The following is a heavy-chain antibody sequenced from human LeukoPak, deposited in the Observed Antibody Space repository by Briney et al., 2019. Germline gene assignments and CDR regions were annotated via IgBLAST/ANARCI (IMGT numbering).Heavy chain of an antibody. CDR2: IYTSGST. V-gene: IGHV4-4*07. CDR1: GGSISSYY. D-gene: IGHD2-2*02. Sequence: SETLSLTCTVSGGSISSYYWNWIRQPAGKGLEWIGRIYTSGSTNHNPSLKSRVTMSVDMSKNQFSLRLSSVTAADTAVYYCAREVRCSTTKCYSLFDYWGQGTLVTVSS. CDR3: AREVRCSTTKCYSLFDY. J-gene: IGHJ4*02.